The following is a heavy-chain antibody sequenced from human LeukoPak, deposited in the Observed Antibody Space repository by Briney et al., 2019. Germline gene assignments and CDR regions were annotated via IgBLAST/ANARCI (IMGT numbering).Heavy chain of an antibody. CDR1: GFTFSSYA. Sequence: PGGSLRLSCAASGFTFSSYAMSWVRQAPGKGLEWVSGISGSGDNTYYADSVKGRFTISRDNSKNTLYVQVNSLGTEDTAAYYCAKGSYYDSSGSFYFDYWGQGXLVTVSS. D-gene: IGHD3-22*01. CDR2: ISGSGDNT. CDR3: AKGSYYDSSGSFYFDY. V-gene: IGHV3-23*01. J-gene: IGHJ4*02.